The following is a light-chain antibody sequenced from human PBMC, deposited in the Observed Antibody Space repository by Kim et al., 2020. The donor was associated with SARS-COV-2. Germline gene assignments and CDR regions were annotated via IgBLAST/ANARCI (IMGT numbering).Light chain of an antibody. CDR3: EAWDSNSSYV. Sequence: SYELTQPPSVSVFPGQTVSITCSGDKLDNKYICWYQQKPGQSPSLVICQGSRRPSGIPERFSDSKSGNTATLTIRGTQAVDEADYYCEAWDSNSSYVFGTGTKVTVL. J-gene: IGLJ1*01. CDR2: QGS. CDR1: KLDNKY. V-gene: IGLV3-1*01.